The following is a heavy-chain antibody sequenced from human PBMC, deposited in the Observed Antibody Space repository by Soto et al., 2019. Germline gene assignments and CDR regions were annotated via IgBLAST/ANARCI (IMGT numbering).Heavy chain of an antibody. CDR1: GGSCTSTNDF. CDR2: MYYNGNT. V-gene: IGHV4-39*01. J-gene: IGHJ4*02. D-gene: IGHD2-2*01. CDR3: ARHFVYCSSTSCYADYSDY. Sequence: SETLSLTCTVSGGSCTSTNDFGGWIRQPPGKGLGWVRYMYYNGNTNYTPSLKSRVTISVDTSKNQFSLNLSSVTAADTAVYYCARHFVYCSSTSCYADYSDYWGQGTLVTVSS.